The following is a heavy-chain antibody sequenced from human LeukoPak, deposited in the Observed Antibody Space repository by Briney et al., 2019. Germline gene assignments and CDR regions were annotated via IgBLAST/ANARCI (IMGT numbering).Heavy chain of an antibody. J-gene: IGHJ4*02. D-gene: IGHD1-1*01. CDR1: GFTFSRYW. CDR3: TRGTGTTFDY. V-gene: IGHV3-74*01. Sequence: GGSLRLSCAASGFTFSRYWMHWVRQAPGKGLVWVSRLDGDGSTTTYADSVKGRFTISRDNAKNTLYLQLNSLGAEDTAVYYCTRGTGTTFDYWGQGTLVTVSS. CDR2: LDGDGSTT.